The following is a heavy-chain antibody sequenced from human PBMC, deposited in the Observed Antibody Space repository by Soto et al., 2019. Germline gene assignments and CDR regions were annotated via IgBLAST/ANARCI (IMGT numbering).Heavy chain of an antibody. V-gene: IGHV4-4*07. CDR2: FSLSGTT. CDR1: GASITGSSY. D-gene: IGHD2-8*02. Sequence: SETLSLTCTVSGASITGSSYWSWIRQPAGKGLEWIGRFSLSGTTNYNPSLRSRVTMSAGVSKNQFSLRLTSVTAADTALYYCARGMTPPGAPAWYYFDSWGQGTLVTVSS. CDR3: ARGMTPPGAPAWYYFDS. J-gene: IGHJ4*02.